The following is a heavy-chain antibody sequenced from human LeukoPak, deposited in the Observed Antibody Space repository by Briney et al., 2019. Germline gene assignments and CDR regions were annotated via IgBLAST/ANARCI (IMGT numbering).Heavy chain of an antibody. D-gene: IGHD3-9*01. V-gene: IGHV4-34*01. Sequence: TETLSLTCAVYRGSFSGYYWTWIRQSPGKGLEWIGEINHSGTTNYNPSLKSRVTISIDTSKNQFSLKLSSVTAADTAVYYCARGPTIDYDILTGYYYFDYWGQGTLVTVSS. CDR3: ARGPTIDYDILTGYYYFDY. CDR2: INHSGTT. J-gene: IGHJ4*02. CDR1: RGSFSGYY.